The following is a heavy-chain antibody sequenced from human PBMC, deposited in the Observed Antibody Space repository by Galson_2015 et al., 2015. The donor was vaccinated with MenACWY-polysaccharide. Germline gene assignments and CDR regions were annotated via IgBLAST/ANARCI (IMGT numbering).Heavy chain of an antibody. CDR2: IYWDDDK. D-gene: IGHD6-13*01. V-gene: IGHV2-5*02. CDR3: AQRAAAGDFDY. CDR1: GFSLSTSGVG. Sequence: PALVKPTQTLTLTCTFSGFSLSTSGVGVGWIRQPPGKALEWLALIYWDDDKRYSPSLKSRLTITKDTSKNQVVLTMTNMDPVDTATYCCAQRAAAGDFDYWGQGTLVTVSS. J-gene: IGHJ4*02.